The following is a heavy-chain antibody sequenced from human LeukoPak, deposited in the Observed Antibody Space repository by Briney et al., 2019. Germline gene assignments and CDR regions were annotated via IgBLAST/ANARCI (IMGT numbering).Heavy chain of an antibody. CDR2: IRSSGGST. CDR3: AREYCSSTSCLFDY. J-gene: IGHJ4*02. CDR1: GFTFSSYA. V-gene: IGHV3-23*01. Sequence: GGSLRLSCAASGFTFSSYAMSWVRQAPGKGLEWVSGIRSSGGSTYYSDSVKGRFTISRDNSKNTLYLQMNSLRAEDTAVYYCAREYCSSTSCLFDYWGQGTLVTVSS. D-gene: IGHD2-2*01.